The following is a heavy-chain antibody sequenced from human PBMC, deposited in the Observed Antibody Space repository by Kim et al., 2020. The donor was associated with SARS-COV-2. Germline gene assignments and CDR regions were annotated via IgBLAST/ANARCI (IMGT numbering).Heavy chain of an antibody. CDR1: GGSISSYY. J-gene: IGHJ4*02. CDR3: ARGPQIITRDFDY. D-gene: IGHD3-22*01. V-gene: IGHV4-59*08. Sequence: SETLSLTCTVSGGSISSYYWSWIRQPPGKGLEWIGYIYYSGSTNYNPSLKSRVTISVDTSKNQFSLKLSSVTAADTAVYYCARGPQIITRDFDYWGQGTLVTVSS. CDR2: IYYSGST.